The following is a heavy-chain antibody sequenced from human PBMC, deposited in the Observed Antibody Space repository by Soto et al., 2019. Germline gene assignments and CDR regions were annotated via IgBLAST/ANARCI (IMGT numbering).Heavy chain of an antibody. CDR3: VRDRLDRANGQTQINYYYGMDV. D-gene: IGHD6-19*01. CDR2: IGTAGDT. V-gene: IGHV3-13*01. Sequence: GGSLRLSCAASGFTFRNYDIHWLRQPPGKGLEWVSAIGTAGDTYYPGSVEGRFIISRENAKNSLYLQMNSLRAEDTAVYYCVRDRLDRANGQTQINYYYGMDVWGQGTTVTVSS. CDR1: GFTFRNYD. J-gene: IGHJ6*02.